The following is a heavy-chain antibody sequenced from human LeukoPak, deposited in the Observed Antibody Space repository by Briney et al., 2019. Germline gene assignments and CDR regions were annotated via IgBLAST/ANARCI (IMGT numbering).Heavy chain of an antibody. D-gene: IGHD2-2*01. V-gene: IGHV1-18*01. Sequence: GASVKASCKASGYTFTSYGISWVRQAPGQGLEWMGWISAYNGNTNYAQKLQGRVTMTTDTSTSTAYMELRSLRSDDTAVYYCARDIVVVPAADYGMDVWGQGTTVTVSS. CDR2: ISAYNGNT. CDR1: GYTFTSYG. J-gene: IGHJ6*02. CDR3: ARDIVVVPAADYGMDV.